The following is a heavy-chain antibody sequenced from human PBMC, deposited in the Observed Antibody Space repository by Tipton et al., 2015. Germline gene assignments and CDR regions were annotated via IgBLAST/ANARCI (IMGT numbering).Heavy chain of an antibody. CDR1: GASVSSGNYY. D-gene: IGHD5-24*01. V-gene: IGHV4-61*01. CDR3: ARVVTSGGYFDRYKIAHYFDY. CDR2: YLYSGST. Sequence: TLSLTCIVSGASVSSGNYYWSWIRQPPGKGLEWIGYYLYSGSTNYNPSLKSRVTISVDTTKNQFSLKLSSVTAADTAVYYCARVVTSGGYFDRYKIAHYFDYWGQGSLVTVSS. J-gene: IGHJ4*02.